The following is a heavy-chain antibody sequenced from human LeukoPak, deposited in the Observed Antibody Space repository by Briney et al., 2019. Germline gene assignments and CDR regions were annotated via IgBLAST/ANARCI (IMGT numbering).Heavy chain of an antibody. D-gene: IGHD2-2*01. CDR2: FDPEDGET. CDR3: ATATVIVVVPAAPSFDY. Sequence: ASEKVSCKVSGYTRTELSMHCVRQAPRKPLEWMGGFDPEDGETIYAQKFQGRVTMTEDTSTDTAYMELSSLRSEDTAVYYCATATVIVVVPAAPSFDYWGQGTLVTVSS. J-gene: IGHJ4*02. V-gene: IGHV1-24*01. CDR1: GYTRTELS.